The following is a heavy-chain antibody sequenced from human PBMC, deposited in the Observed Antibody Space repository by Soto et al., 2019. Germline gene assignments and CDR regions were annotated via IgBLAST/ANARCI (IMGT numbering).Heavy chain of an antibody. J-gene: IGHJ5*02. Sequence: SETLSLTCAVYGGSFSGYYWSWIRQPPGKGLEWIGEINHSGSTNYNPSLKSRVTISVDTSKNQFSLKLSSVTAADTAVYYCARNSGRKITIFGVVMIPSGVRQLLWFDPWGQGTLVTVSS. CDR2: INHSGST. V-gene: IGHV4-34*01. CDR3: ARNSGRKITIFGVVMIPSGVRQLLWFDP. CDR1: GGSFSGYY. D-gene: IGHD3-3*01.